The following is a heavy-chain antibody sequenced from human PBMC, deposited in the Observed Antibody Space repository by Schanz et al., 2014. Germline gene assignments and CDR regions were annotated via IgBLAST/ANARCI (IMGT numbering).Heavy chain of an antibody. Sequence: QVQLVQSAPEVKKPGASVKVSCKASGYTFTSYGITWVRQAPGQGLEWMGKINPSSGTTRIAQNFQGRLTVTRDTSTSTVNMELSSLRSEDTAVYYCARDGEAAAGCDYWGQGTLVTVSS. CDR3: ARDGEAAAGCDY. CDR2: INPSSGTT. D-gene: IGHD6-13*01. CDR1: GYTFTSYG. J-gene: IGHJ4*02. V-gene: IGHV1-46*03.